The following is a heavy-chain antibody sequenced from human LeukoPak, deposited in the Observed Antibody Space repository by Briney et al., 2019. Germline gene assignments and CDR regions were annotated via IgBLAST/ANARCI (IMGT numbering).Heavy chain of an antibody. D-gene: IGHD2-8*02. CDR1: GYTFASYG. J-gene: IGHJ4*02. Sequence: ASVKVSCKASGYTFASYGISWLRQAPGQGLEWVGWISAYNGDTRYAQHLQGRVTLTTDTSTGTAYMELRSLTSDDTALYYCARDTALIITPGGPDYWGRGTLITVSS. CDR3: ARDTALIITPGGPDY. CDR2: ISAYNGDT. V-gene: IGHV1-18*01.